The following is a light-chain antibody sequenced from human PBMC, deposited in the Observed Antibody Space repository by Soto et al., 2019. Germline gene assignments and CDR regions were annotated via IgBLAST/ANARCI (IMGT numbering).Light chain of an antibody. CDR3: QQSSSTPLT. Sequence: DLQMTQSPSYLSASVGGTVTITCRASQNIDNYLNWYQHEPGKAPKLLIYGASTLQSGVPSRFSGSGSGTDFTLTIASLQPEDYATYYCQQSSSTPLTFGPGTTVDVE. CDR2: GAS. J-gene: IGKJ3*01. CDR1: QNIDNY. V-gene: IGKV1-39*01.